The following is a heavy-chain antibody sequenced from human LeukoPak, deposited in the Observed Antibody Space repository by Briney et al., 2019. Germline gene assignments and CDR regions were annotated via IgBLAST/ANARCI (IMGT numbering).Heavy chain of an antibody. CDR1: GFPYYDYG. CDR2: INWRGDST. J-gene: IGHJ4*02. D-gene: IGHD6-19*01. CDR3: GKTTSGYSSGRNPAWPVDY. Sequence: GGSLTLSCAASGFPYYDYGMLGARQARGKGLEWVAGINWRGDSTGYAGSEKGLFTISRDNSQNTVYLQMNSLRAEDTAVYYCGKTTSGYSSGRNPAWPVDYWGQGTLVTVSS. V-gene: IGHV3-20*04.